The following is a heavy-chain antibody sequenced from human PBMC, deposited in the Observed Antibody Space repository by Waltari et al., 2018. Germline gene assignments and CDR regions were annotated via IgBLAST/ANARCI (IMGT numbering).Heavy chain of an antibody. J-gene: IGHJ5*02. D-gene: IGHD3-3*01. V-gene: IGHV4-38-2*02. CDR1: GYSISSGYY. CDR2: IYHSGST. Sequence: QVQLQESGPGLVKPSETLSLTCAVSGYSISSGYYWGWIRQPPGTGLEWIGSIYHSGSTYYNPSLKSRVTISVDTSKNQFSLKLSSVTAADTAVYYCARDPSTTIFGVVIAYNWFDPWGQGTLVTVSS. CDR3: ARDPSTTIFGVVIAYNWFDP.